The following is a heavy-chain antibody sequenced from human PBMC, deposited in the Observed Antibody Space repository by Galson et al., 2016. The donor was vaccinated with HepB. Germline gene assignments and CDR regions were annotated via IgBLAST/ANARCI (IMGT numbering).Heavy chain of an antibody. CDR2: FEPEDGET. D-gene: IGHD1-26*01. Sequence: SGYSLTEVSMHWVRQAPGKGLEWMGGFEPEDGETIYAQKFQGRVTVTEDASTDTAYMELSSLRSDDTAVYYCAVGAMATWGQGTLVTVSS. J-gene: IGHJ5*02. CDR1: GYSLTEVS. CDR3: AVGAMAT. V-gene: IGHV1-24*01.